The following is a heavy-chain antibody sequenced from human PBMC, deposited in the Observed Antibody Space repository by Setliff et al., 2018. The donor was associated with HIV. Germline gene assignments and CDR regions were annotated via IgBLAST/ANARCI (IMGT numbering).Heavy chain of an antibody. Sequence: GGSLRLSCAASGFIFSTFPMHWVRQAPGKGLEWVAVMSGDTNYADSVRGRFTISRDNAKDTVYLQLTSLRAEDTAVYYCARGPQYNFWGGYLGLWGQGTLVTVSS. J-gene: IGHJ4*02. CDR2: MSGDT. CDR3: ARGPQYNFWGGYLGL. V-gene: IGHV3-30*07. CDR1: GFIFSTFP. D-gene: IGHD3-3*01.